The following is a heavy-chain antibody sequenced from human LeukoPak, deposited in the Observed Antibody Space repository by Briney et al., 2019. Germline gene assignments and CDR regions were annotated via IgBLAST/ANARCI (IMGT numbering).Heavy chain of an antibody. J-gene: IGHJ4*02. CDR3: ARDLASTDAWELGY. CDR1: GFTFSSYG. V-gene: IGHV3-33*01. CDR2: IWYDGSNK. Sequence: PGRSLRLSCAASGFTFSSYGMHWVRQAPGKGLEWVAVIWYDGSNKYYADSVKGRFTISRDSSKNTLYLQMNSLRAEDTAVYYCARDLASTDAWELGYWGQGTLVTVSS. D-gene: IGHD1-26*01.